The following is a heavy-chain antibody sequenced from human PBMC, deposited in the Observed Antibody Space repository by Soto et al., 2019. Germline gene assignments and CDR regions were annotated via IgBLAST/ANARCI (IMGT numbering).Heavy chain of an antibody. V-gene: IGHV1-2*02. D-gene: IGHD5-12*01. CDR1: GYTLTGYH. Sequence: GASVKGSCKASGYTLTGYHIQWMRQAPGQGLEWMGWINPNNGGTKYAQKFQGRVTMTRDTSISTAYMELSRLRHDDTAVYYCARDYSGYGYIDYWGQGTLVTVSS. CDR3: ARDYSGYGYIDY. J-gene: IGHJ4*02. CDR2: INPNNGGT.